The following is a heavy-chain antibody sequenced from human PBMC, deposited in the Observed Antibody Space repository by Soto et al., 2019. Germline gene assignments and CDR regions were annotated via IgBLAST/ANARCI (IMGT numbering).Heavy chain of an antibody. CDR2: IVVISNTA. J-gene: IGHJ4*02. CDR3: ARAIKRWEVHYYFDY. V-gene: IGHV1-69*06. D-gene: IGHD1-26*01. Sequence: QVVLLQSGAEVKEPGSSVRVSCEVSGSTFNNFAFSWVRQAPGHGPEWMGGIVVISNTADYSQRFQDRVTIPADTSTNTLYMELGSLTFEDTAGYYCARAIKRWEVHYYFDYWGQGTLVTVSS. CDR1: GSTFNNFA.